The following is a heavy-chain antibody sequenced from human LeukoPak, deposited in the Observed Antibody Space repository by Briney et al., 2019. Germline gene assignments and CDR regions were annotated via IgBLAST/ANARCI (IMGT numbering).Heavy chain of an antibody. CDR1: GFTFSSNY. Sequence: GGSLRLSCAASGFTFSSNYMSWVRQAPGKGLEWVSVIYSGGSTYYADSVKGRFTISRDNSKNTLYLQMNSLRAEDTAVYYCARPGSGWYGPPHYWGQGTLVTVSS. D-gene: IGHD6-19*01. V-gene: IGHV3-66*01. CDR3: ARPGSGWYGPPHY. CDR2: IYSGGST. J-gene: IGHJ4*02.